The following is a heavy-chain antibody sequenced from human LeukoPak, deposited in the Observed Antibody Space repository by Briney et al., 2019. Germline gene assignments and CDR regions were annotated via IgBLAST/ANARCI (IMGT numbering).Heavy chain of an antibody. V-gene: IGHV1-69*04. CDR1: GGTFSSYA. D-gene: IGHD3-22*01. CDR3: ARVGSSGYFDY. Sequence: SVKVSCKASGGTFSSYAISWVRQAPGQGLEWMGRIIPILGIANYAQKFQGRVTITADKSTSTAYMELSSLRSEDTAVYYCARVGSSGYFDYWGQGTLVTVSS. CDR2: IIPILGIA. J-gene: IGHJ4*02.